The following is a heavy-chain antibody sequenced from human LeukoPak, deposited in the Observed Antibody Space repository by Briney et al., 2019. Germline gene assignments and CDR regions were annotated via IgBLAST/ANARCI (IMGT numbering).Heavy chain of an antibody. V-gene: IGHV4-59*08. CDR1: GGSISRYY. J-gene: IGHJ3*02. Sequence: PSETLSLTCTISGGSISRYYWSWIRQPPGKGQEWIGYIYSSGSTDYNPSLKSRVTISVDTSEYQFSLKLTSVTAADTAVFYCARQGSSGYNIGDAFDIWGQGTMVTVSS. CDR2: IYSSGST. CDR3: ARQGSSGYNIGDAFDI. D-gene: IGHD3-22*01.